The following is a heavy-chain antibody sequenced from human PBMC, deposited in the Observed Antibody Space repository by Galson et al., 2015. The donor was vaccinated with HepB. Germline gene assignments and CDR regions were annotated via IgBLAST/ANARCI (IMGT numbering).Heavy chain of an antibody. CDR2: ISYDGSNK. D-gene: IGHD2-21*02. CDR3: ARVVTAIYYYGMDV. CDR1: GFTFGSYA. V-gene: IGHV3-30-3*01. J-gene: IGHJ6*02. Sequence: SLRLSGAASGFTFGSYAMHWVRQAPGRGLEWGAVISYDGSNKYYADSVKGRFTISRDNSKNTLYLQMNSLRAEDTAVYYCARVVTAIYYYGMDVWGQGTTVTVSS.